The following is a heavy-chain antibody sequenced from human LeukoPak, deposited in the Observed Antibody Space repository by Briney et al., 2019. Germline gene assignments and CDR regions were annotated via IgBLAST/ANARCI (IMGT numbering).Heavy chain of an antibody. CDR3: ARARDGYNFDLDY. CDR2: ISYDGSKK. V-gene: IGHV3-30-3*01. CDR1: GFTFSSYA. Sequence: GGSLRLSCAASGFTFSSYAMHWVRQAPGKGLEWVAIISYDGSKKYYADSVKGRFTISRDNSKNTLYLQMNSLRAEDTAVYYCARARDGYNFDLDYWGQGTLVTVSS. D-gene: IGHD5-24*01. J-gene: IGHJ4*02.